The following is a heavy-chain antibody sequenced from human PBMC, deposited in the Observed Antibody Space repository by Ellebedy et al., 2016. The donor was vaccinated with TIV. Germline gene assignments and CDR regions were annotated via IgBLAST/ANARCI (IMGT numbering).Heavy chain of an antibody. V-gene: IGHV1-69*04. Sequence: SVKVSCXASGGTFSSYAISWVRQAPGQGLEWMGRIIPILGIANYAQKFQGRVTITADKSTSTAYMELSSLRSEDTAVYYCASSVTKNYYGRDVWGQGTTVTVSS. CDR2: IIPILGIA. CDR3: ASSVTKNYYGRDV. D-gene: IGHD4-17*01. J-gene: IGHJ6*02. CDR1: GGTFSSYA.